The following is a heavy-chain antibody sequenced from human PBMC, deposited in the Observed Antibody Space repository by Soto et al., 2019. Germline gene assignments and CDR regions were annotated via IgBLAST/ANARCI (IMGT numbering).Heavy chain of an antibody. J-gene: IGHJ6*02. V-gene: IGHV3-23*01. CDR1: GFTFSDQA. Sequence: EVQLLESGGGLVQPGGSLRLSCAASGFTFSDQAMTWVRQTPGKGLEWVSGISSRGDNTYYADSVKGRFTISRDNSKNTLYLQMSSLRAEDTAVYYCAKEGGGGTIYYCSMDVWGQGTMVTVSS. D-gene: IGHD2-15*01. CDR3: AKEGGGGTIYYCSMDV. CDR2: ISSRGDNT.